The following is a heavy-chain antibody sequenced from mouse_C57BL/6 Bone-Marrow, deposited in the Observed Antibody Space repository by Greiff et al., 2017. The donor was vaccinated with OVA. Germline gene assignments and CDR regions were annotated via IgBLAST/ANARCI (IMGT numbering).Heavy chain of an antibody. CDR1: GYTFTSYW. V-gene: IGHV1-69*01. D-gene: IGHD1-1*01. CDR3: ARYYGSSLCDY. J-gene: IGHJ2*01. CDR2: IDPSDSYT. Sequence: QVQLQQPGAELVMPGASVKLSCKASGYTFTSYWMHWVKQRPGQGLEWIGEIDPSDSYTNYNQKFKGKSTLTVDKSSSTAYMQLSSLTSEDSAVYYCARYYGSSLCDYWGQGTTLTVSS.